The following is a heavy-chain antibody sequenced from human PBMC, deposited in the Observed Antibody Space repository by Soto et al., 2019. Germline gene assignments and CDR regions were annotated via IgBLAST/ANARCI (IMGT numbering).Heavy chain of an antibody. CDR3: ARSMFYSDGSNYSPFDY. CDR2: FYYTGSI. J-gene: IGHJ4*02. V-gene: IGHV4-61*01. CDR1: GGSVSSGNYY. Sequence: QVQLQESGPGLVKPSETLSLTCTVSGGSVSSGNYYWSWIRQPPGKGLEWIGYFYYTGSINYNPPLKSRVTISIAASQNQFSLRLSSVTAADTAVYYCARSMFYSDGSNYSPFDYWGQGTLVTVSS. D-gene: IGHD3-22*01.